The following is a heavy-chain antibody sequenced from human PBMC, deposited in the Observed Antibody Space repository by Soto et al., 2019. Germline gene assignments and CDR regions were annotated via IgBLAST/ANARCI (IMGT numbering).Heavy chain of an antibody. CDR1: GGSFSGYY. CDR2: IYSVGSS. Sequence: LETLSLTCAVYGGSFSGYYWSWIRQPPGKGLEWIGYIYSVGSSNYNPSLKSRVSISVDTSNNQFSLKVTSVTAADTAVYYCARATLTLSLDYWGQGTLVTV. D-gene: IGHD4-17*01. CDR3: ARATLTLSLDY. V-gene: IGHV4-59*01. J-gene: IGHJ4*02.